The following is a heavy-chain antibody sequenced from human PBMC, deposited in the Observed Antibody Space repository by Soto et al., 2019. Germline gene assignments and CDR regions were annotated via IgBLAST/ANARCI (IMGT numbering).Heavy chain of an antibody. V-gene: IGHV1-18*04. Sequence: QVQLVQSGAEVKKPGASVKVSCKASGYTFTSYGISWVRQAPGQGLEWMGWISAYNGNTNYAQKLQGRVTMTTDTSTSTAYMELRSLRSDDTAVYYCARNYCTNGVCYKGGGVGYWGQGTLVTVSS. CDR3: ARNYCTNGVCYKGGGVGY. J-gene: IGHJ4*02. CDR1: GYTFTSYG. D-gene: IGHD2-8*01. CDR2: ISAYNGNT.